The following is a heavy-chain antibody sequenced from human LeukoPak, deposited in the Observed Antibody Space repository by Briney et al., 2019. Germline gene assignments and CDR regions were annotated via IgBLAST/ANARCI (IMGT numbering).Heavy chain of an antibody. CDR2: IKSKTDGGRT. J-gene: IGHJ5*02. V-gene: IGHV3-15*01. CDR3: TTDCTGGSCDSEAPSLA. Sequence: GGSLRLSCAASGFTFSNAWMSWVRQAPGKGLEWVARIKSKTDGGRTDYAAPVEGRFAISRDDSKNTLYLQMNSLKSEVTDVYYCTTDCTGGSCDSEAPSLAWGQGTLVTVSS. D-gene: IGHD2-15*01. CDR1: GFTFSNAW.